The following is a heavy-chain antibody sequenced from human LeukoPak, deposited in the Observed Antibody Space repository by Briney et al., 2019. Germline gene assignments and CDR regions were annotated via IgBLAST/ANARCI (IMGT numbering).Heavy chain of an antibody. CDR1: GFTFSSYA. J-gene: IGHJ4*02. V-gene: IGHV3-23*01. CDR2: ISGSAHKI. CDR3: AGRPTGYSSGYIH. Sequence: GGSLRLSCAASGFTFSSYAMSWVRQAPGKGLDWVSVISGSAHKIRYADSVKGRFTISRDNSENIVYLQMNNLRVEDTAVYYCAGRPTGYSSGYIHWGQGTLVTVSS. D-gene: IGHD5-18*01.